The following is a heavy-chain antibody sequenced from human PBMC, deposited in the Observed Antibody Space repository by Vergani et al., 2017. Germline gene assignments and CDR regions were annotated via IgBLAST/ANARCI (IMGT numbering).Heavy chain of an antibody. V-gene: IGHV3-20*04. CDR3: ARVHYDILTGYYGGYFDY. D-gene: IGHD3-9*01. CDR2: INWNGGST. J-gene: IGHJ4*02. CDR1: GFTFDDYG. Sequence: EVQLVESGRGVVRPGGSLRLSCAASGFTFDDYGMSWVRQAPGKGLEWVSGINWNGGSTGYADSVKGRFTISRDNAKNSLYLQMNSLRAEDTALYYCARVHYDILTGYYGGYFDYWGQGTLVTVSS.